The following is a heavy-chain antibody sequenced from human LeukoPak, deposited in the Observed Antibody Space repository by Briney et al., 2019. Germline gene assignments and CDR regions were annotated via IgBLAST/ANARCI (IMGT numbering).Heavy chain of an antibody. D-gene: IGHD5-18*01. V-gene: IGHV4-39*01. Sequence: SETLSLTCTVSGGSISSSSYYWGWIRQPPGKGLEWIGSIYYSGSTYYNPSLKSRVTISVDTSKNQFSLKLSSVTAADTAVYYCARQTLTVDTAMDFDPWGQGTLVTASS. CDR3: ARQTLTVDTAMDFDP. J-gene: IGHJ5*02. CDR1: GGSISSSSYY. CDR2: IYYSGST.